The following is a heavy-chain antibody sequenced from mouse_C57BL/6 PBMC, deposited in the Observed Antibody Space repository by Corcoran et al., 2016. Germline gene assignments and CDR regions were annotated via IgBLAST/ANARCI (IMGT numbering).Heavy chain of an antibody. CDR3: ARTGDGYSSWFAY. CDR2: IYWDDDK. D-gene: IGHD2-3*01. Sequence: QVTLKESGPGILQSSQTLSLTCSFSGFSLSTSGMGVSWIRQPSGKGLEWLAHIYWDDDKRYNPSPKSRLTISKDTSRNQVFLKITSVDTADTATYYCARTGDGYSSWFAYWGQGTLVTVSA. V-gene: IGHV8-12*01. CDR1: GFSLSTSGMG. J-gene: IGHJ3*01.